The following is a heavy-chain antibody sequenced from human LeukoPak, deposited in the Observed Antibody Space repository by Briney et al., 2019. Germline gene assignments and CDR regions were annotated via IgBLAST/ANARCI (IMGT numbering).Heavy chain of an antibody. V-gene: IGHV3-23*01. CDR3: AKDLKAVAGGTFDY. CDR2: FSGSSGNT. J-gene: IGHJ4*02. CDR1: GFSLRSYI. Sequence: GGSLRLSCAASGFSLRSYIMIWVRQAPGKGLEWVSSFSGSSGNTYYADSVKGRFTISRDNSKNTLYLQMNSLRAEDTAVYYCAKDLKAVAGGTFDYWGQGTLVTVSS. D-gene: IGHD6-19*01.